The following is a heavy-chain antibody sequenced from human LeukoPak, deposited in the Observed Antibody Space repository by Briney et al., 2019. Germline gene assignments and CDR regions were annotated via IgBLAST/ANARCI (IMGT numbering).Heavy chain of an antibody. CDR1: GGSFSGYY. D-gene: IGHD3-3*01. J-gene: IGHJ4*02. CDR3: ARKHYDFWSGYYFDY. Sequence: PSETLSLTCAVYGGSFSGYYWSWIRQPPGKGLEWIGEINHSGSTNYNPSLKSRVTISVDTSKNQFSLKLSSVTAADTAVYYCARKHYDFWSGYYFDYWGQGTLVTVSS. V-gene: IGHV4-34*01. CDR2: INHSGST.